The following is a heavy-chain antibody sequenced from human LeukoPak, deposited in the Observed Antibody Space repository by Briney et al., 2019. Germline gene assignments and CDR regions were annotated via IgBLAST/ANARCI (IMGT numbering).Heavy chain of an antibody. D-gene: IGHD1-26*01. V-gene: IGHV3-21*01. CDR1: GFTVSSNY. CDR3: ARDSGIYSGSYYYFNY. CDR2: ISSSSSFI. J-gene: IGHJ4*02. Sequence: GGSLRLSCAASGFTVSSNYMNWVRQAPGKGLEWVSSISSSSSFIYYADSVKGRFTISRDNAKNSLYLQMNSLRAEDTAVYYCARDSGIYSGSYYYFNYWGQGTLVTVSS.